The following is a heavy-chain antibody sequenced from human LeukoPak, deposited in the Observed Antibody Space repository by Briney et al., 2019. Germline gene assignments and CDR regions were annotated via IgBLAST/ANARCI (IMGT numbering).Heavy chain of an antibody. CDR3: ARGGSIDY. V-gene: IGHV3-74*01. CDR2: IQSDGSSP. J-gene: IGHJ4*02. D-gene: IGHD3-16*01. Sequence: GGSLRLSCAASGFTFDDYGMSWVRQVPGKGLVWVSRIQSDGSSPDYADSVKGRFTISRDNAKNTLYLQMNSLRAEDTAVYYCARGGSIDYWGQGTLVTVSA. CDR1: GFTFDDYG.